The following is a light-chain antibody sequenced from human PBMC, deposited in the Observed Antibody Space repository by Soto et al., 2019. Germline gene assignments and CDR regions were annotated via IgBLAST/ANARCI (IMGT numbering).Light chain of an antibody. CDR3: SSYTTRSLLV. J-gene: IGLJ2*01. V-gene: IGLV2-14*01. CDR1: TWDIGTYDF. CDR2: EVA. Sequence: QSALTQPASVSGSPGQSITFSCTGTTWDIGTYDFVSWYQHYPSKAPKLIISEVANRPPGISDRFSGSKSGNTASLTISGLQPEDEADYYCSSYTTRSLLVFGGGTKLTVL.